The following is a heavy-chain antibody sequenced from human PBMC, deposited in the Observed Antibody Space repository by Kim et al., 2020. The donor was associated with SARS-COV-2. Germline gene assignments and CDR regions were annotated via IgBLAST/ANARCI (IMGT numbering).Heavy chain of an antibody. CDR3: ARGPIWFVENDC. V-gene: IGHV1-18*01. D-gene: IGHD3-10*01. J-gene: IGHJ4*02. CDR1: GYTFTNYG. Sequence: ASVKVSCKASGYTFTNYGLTWVRQAPGQGLEWMGWVSAYNGNTQYAQTFQDRVTMTTDTSTGTAYMELKSLRSDDTAVYYCARGPIWFVENDCWGQGTLVTVSS. CDR2: VSAYNGNT.